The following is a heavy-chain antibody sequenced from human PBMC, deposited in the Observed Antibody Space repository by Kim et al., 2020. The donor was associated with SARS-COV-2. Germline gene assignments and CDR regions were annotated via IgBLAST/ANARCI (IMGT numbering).Heavy chain of an antibody. J-gene: IGHJ4*02. D-gene: IGHD1-26*01. CDR3: TTVLQQWELSYFDY. Sequence: AAPVKGRFTISRDDSKNTLYLQMNSLKTEDTAVYYCTTVLQQWELSYFDYWGQGTLVTVSS. V-gene: IGHV3-15*01.